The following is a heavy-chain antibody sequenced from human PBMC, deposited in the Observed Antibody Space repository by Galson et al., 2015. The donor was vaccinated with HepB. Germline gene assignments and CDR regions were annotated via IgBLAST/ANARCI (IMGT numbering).Heavy chain of an antibody. V-gene: IGHV3-33*01. CDR3: ARHSPVATQGHRYYYDY. CDR1: GFTFSSYG. J-gene: IGHJ4*02. Sequence: SLRLSCAASGFTFSSYGMHWVRQAPGKGLEWEAVIWYDGSNKYYADSVKGRFTISRDNSKNTLYLQMNSLRAEDTAVYYCARHSPVATQGHRYYYDYWGQGTLVTVSS. CDR2: IWYDGSNK. D-gene: IGHD5-12*01.